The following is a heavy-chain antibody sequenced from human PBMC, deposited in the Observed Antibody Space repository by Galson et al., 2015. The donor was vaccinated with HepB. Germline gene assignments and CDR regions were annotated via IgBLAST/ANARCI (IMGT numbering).Heavy chain of an antibody. V-gene: IGHV3-33*01. CDR1: GFTFSSYG. D-gene: IGHD3-16*01. Sequence: SLRLSCAASGFTFSSYGMYWVRQAPGKGLEWVAVIWYDGSIEYYRDSVRGRSTVSRDNSRNTLYLQMSSLRAEDTAVYYCARDLGFGLDYWGQGTLVTVSS. CDR3: ARDLGFGLDY. CDR2: IWYDGSIE. J-gene: IGHJ4*02.